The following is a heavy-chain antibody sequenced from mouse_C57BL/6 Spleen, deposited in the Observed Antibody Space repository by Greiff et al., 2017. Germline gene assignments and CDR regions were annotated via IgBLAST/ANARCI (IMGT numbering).Heavy chain of an antibody. J-gene: IGHJ4*01. CDR3: ARREIYYGYDDAMDY. CDR2: IYPRSGNT. Sequence: QVQLQQSGAELVKPGASVKISCKASGYAFSSYWMNWVKQRPGKGLEWIGQIYPRSGNTYYNEKFKGKATLTADKSSSTAYMELRSLTSEDSAVYFCARREIYYGYDDAMDYWGQGTSVTVSS. V-gene: IGHV1-80*01. CDR1: GYAFSSYW. D-gene: IGHD2-2*01.